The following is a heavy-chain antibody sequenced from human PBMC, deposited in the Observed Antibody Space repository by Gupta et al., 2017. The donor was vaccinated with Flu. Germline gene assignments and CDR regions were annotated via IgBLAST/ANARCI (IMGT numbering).Heavy chain of an antibody. CDR3: ARMSEMATIIDY. CDR2: SSSEM. Sequence: SSSEMYYADSVKGRFTISRDNAKNSLYLQMNSLRDEDTAVYYCARMSEMATIIDYWGQGTLVTVSS. J-gene: IGHJ4*02. D-gene: IGHD5-24*01. V-gene: IGHV3-48*02.